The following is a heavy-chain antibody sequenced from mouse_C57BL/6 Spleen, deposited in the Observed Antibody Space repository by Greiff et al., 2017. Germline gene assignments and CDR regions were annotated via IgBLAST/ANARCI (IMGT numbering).Heavy chain of an antibody. CDR3: ARNAGLLLYYFDY. Sequence: QVQLQQSGPELVKPGASVKISCKASGYAFSSSWMNWVKQRPGKGLEWIGRIYPGDGDTNYNGKFKGKATLTADKSSSTAYMQLSSLTSEDSAVYFCARNAGLLLYYFDYWGQGTTLTVSS. CDR2: IYPGDGDT. J-gene: IGHJ2*01. V-gene: IGHV1-82*01. CDR1: GYAFSSSW. D-gene: IGHD2-3*01.